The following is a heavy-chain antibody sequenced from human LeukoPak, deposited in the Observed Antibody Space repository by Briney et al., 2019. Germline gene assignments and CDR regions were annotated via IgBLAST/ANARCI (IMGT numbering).Heavy chain of an antibody. V-gene: IGHV4-59*12. D-gene: IGHD3-22*01. CDR2: IYYSGST. Sequence: SETLSLTCTVSGGSISSYYWSWIRQPPGKGLEWIGYIYYSGSTNYNPSLKSRVTISVDTSKNQFSLKLSSVTAADTAVYYCARGVVVITTPGNNWFDPWGQGTLVTVSS. CDR1: GGSISSYY. J-gene: IGHJ5*02. CDR3: ARGVVVITTPGNNWFDP.